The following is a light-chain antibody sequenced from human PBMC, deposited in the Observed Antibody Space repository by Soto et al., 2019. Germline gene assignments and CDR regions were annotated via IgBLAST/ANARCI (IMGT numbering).Light chain of an antibody. V-gene: IGKV3-20*01. CDR3: QQYGSSGT. CDR2: GAS. J-gene: IGKJ1*01. CDR1: QSVSNNY. Sequence: EIVLTQSPGPLSLSPGERATLACRASQSVSNNYLAWYQQKPGQAPRLLIYGASNRATGIPDRFSGSGSGTDSTLTISRLEPEDFAVYYCQQYGSSGTFGQVTKVDIK.